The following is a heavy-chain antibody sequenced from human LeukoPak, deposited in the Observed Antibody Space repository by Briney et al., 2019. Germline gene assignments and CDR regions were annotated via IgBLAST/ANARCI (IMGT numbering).Heavy chain of an antibody. CDR2: IYHSGST. D-gene: IGHD4-23*01. CDR3: ARFRPSVGPGLYFDY. J-gene: IGHJ4*02. CDR1: GGSISSSNW. V-gene: IGHV4-4*02. Sequence: PSETLSLTCAVSGGSISSSNWWSWVRQPPGKGLEWIGEIYHSGSTNYNPSLKSRVTISVDKSKNQFSLKLSSVTAADTAVYYCARFRPSVGPGLYFDYWGQGTLVTVSS.